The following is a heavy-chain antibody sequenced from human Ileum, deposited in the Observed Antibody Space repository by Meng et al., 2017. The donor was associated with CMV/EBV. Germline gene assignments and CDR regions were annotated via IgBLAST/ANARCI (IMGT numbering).Heavy chain of an antibody. CDR1: GGSISDGGHY. CDR3: ARVGSSGWGLQY. V-gene: IGHV4-31*03. J-gene: IGHJ4*02. D-gene: IGHD6-19*01. Sequence: QVQLQESSPGLVKASQTLSLSCTVSGGSISDGGHYWNWIRQLPGKGLEWIGYIYYTGNTHYNPSLKSRVTMSADTAKNQLSLTLTSVTAADTAVYYCARVGSSGWGLQYWGQGALVTVSS. CDR2: IYYTGNT.